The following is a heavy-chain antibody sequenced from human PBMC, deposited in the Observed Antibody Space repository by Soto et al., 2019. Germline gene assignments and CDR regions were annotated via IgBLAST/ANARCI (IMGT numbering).Heavy chain of an antibody. D-gene: IGHD2-15*01. V-gene: IGHV4-39*01. CDR2: IYYSGST. CDR1: GGSISSSSYY. J-gene: IGHJ4*02. Sequence: SETLSPTCTVSGGSISSSSYYWGWVRQPPGKGLEWIGSIYYSGSTYYNPSLKSRVTISVDTSKNQFSLKLSSVTAADTAVYYCARHTPAISISDHWGQGTLVTVSS. CDR3: ARHTPAISISDH.